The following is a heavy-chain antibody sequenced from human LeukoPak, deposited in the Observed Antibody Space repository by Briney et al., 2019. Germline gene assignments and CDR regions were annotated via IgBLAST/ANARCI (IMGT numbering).Heavy chain of an antibody. V-gene: IGHV3-23*01. CDR2: ISGSGGST. Sequence: GRSLRLSCAASGFTFSSYAMSWVRQAPGKGLEWVSAISGSGGSTYYADSVKGRFTISRDNSKNTLYLQMNSLRAEDTAVYYCAKVGYYGSGSPLYYYYYGMDVWGQGTTVTVSS. CDR1: GFTFSSYA. J-gene: IGHJ6*02. D-gene: IGHD3-10*01. CDR3: AKVGYYGSGSPLYYYYYGMDV.